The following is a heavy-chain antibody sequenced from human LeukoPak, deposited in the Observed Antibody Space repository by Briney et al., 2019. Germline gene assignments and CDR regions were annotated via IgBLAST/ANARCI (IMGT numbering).Heavy chain of an antibody. J-gene: IGHJ5*02. CDR1: GFTFSSYA. CDR3: AKENYDYVWGSYRSGPSWFDP. Sequence: PGGSLRLSCAASGFTFSSYAMSWVRQAPGKGLEWVSAISGSGGSTYYADSVKGRFTISRDNSKNTLYLQMNSLRAEDTAVYYCAKENYDYVWGSYRSGPSWFDPWGQGTLVTVSS. D-gene: IGHD3-16*02. CDR2: ISGSGGST. V-gene: IGHV3-23*01.